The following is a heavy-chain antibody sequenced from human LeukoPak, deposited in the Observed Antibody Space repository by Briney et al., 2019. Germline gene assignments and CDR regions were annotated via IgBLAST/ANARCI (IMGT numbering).Heavy chain of an antibody. D-gene: IGHD3-10*01. CDR1: GGSTNSSNYY. J-gene: IGHJ4*02. V-gene: IGHV4-39*07. Sequence: SETLSLTCTVSGGSTNSSNYYWSWIRQPPGKGLEWIGEINHSGSTNYNPSLKSRVTISVDTSKNQFSLKLSSVTAADTAVYYCARPKRLLWFGELGPYFDYWGQGTLVTVSS. CDR2: INHSGST. CDR3: ARPKRLLWFGELGPYFDY.